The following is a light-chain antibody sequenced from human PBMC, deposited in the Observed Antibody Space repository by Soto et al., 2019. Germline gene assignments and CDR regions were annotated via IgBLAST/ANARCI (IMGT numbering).Light chain of an antibody. CDR1: QNIKTY. CDR2: AAS. J-gene: IGKJ1*01. Sequence: DIQMTQSPSSLSASVGDSVTITCRASQNIKTYLNWYQQKPGKAPNLLIYAASSLHSGVPSRFSGSGSGTDFTLTISSLQPEDFVTYYCQQSFSSPPWTFGQGTKVEIK. CDR3: QQSFSSPPWT. V-gene: IGKV1-39*01.